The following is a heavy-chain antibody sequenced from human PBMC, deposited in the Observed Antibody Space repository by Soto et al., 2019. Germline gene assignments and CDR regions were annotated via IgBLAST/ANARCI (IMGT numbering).Heavy chain of an antibody. CDR3: ARVNLELRAVDY. Sequence: ASVKVSCKASAYTFTSYFISWVRQASGQGLEWMGWISAYNGNTNYAQKLQGRVTMTTDTSTSTAYMELRSLRSDDTAVYYCARVNLELRAVDYWGQGNLVTVSS. J-gene: IGHJ4*02. CDR1: AYTFTSYF. CDR2: ISAYNGNT. D-gene: IGHD1-7*01. V-gene: IGHV1-18*01.